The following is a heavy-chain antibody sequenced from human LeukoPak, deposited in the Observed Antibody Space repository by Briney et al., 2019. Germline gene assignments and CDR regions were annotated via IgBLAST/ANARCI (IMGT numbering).Heavy chain of an antibody. Sequence: GGSLRLSCAASGFSFTAYSMNWVRQAPGRGLEWISYLSPGGDISYADSVTGRFTVSRDTAKNSLYLQMNGMRVEDTAVYYCARSFDSWGQGTLVTVSS. CDR2: LSPGGDI. J-gene: IGHJ4*02. CDR1: GFSFTAYS. CDR3: ARSFDS. V-gene: IGHV3-48*01.